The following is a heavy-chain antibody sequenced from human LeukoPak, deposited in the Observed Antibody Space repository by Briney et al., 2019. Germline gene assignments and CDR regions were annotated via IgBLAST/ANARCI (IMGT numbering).Heavy chain of an antibody. V-gene: IGHV4-39*01. CDR2: IYYSGST. Sequence: PSETLSLTCTVSGGSISSSSYYWGWIRQPPGKGLEWIGSIYYSGSTYYNPSLKSRVTISVDTSKNQFSLKLSSVTAADTAVYYCARHLGIFGVAHWFDPWGQGTLVTVSS. J-gene: IGHJ5*02. CDR3: ARHLGIFGVAHWFDP. D-gene: IGHD3-3*01. CDR1: GGSISSSSYY.